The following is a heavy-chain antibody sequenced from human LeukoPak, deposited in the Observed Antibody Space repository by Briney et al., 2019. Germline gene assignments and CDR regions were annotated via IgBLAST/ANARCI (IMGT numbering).Heavy chain of an antibody. CDR3: AKVPIAAAGMEGPIDY. J-gene: IGHJ4*02. V-gene: IGHV3-15*01. CDR1: GFTFSNAW. Sequence: GGSLRLSCAASGFTFSNAWMSWVRQAPGKGLEWVGRIKSKTDGGTTDYAAPVKGRFTISRDDSKNTLYLQMNSLRAEDTAVYYCAKVPIAAAGMEGPIDYWGQGTLVTVSS. CDR2: IKSKTDGGTT. D-gene: IGHD6-13*01.